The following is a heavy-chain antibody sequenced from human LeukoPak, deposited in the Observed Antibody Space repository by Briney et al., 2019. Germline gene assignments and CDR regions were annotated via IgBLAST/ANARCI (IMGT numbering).Heavy chain of an antibody. CDR1: GFTFSSYA. CDR2: ISGSGGST. D-gene: IGHD2-15*01. Sequence: GGSLRLSCAASGFTFSSYAMSWVRQAPGKGLEWVSAISGSGGSTYYADSVEGRFTISRDNSKNTLYLQMNSLRAENTAVYYCGKELRHIVVVVAATTSSNFDYWGQGTLVTVSS. V-gene: IGHV3-23*01. J-gene: IGHJ4*02. CDR3: GKELRHIVVVVAATTSSNFDY.